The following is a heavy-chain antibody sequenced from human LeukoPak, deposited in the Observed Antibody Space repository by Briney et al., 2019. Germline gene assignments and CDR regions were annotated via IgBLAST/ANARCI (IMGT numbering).Heavy chain of an antibody. CDR3: ARGPVVVPAAMRVRWFDP. Sequence: SETLSLTCAVYGGSFSGYYWSWIRQPPGKGLEWIGEINHSGSTNYNPSPKSRVTISVDTSKNQFSLKLSSVTAAGTAVYYCARGPVVVPAAMRVRWFDPWGQGTLVTVSS. V-gene: IGHV4-34*01. CDR2: INHSGST. CDR1: GGSFSGYY. D-gene: IGHD2-2*01. J-gene: IGHJ5*02.